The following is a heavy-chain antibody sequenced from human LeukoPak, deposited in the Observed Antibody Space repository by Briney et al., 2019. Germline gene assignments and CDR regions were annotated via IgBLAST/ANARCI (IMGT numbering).Heavy chain of an antibody. J-gene: IGHJ4*02. CDR1: AYTFTSYG. CDR3: ARDRWALGYCSGDSCYQFDY. V-gene: IGHV1-18*04. Sequence: ASVKVSCKASAYTFTSYGISWVRQAPGQGLEWMGWISTNNGNTNYAQKFQGRVTMTTDTSTSTAYMELRNLRSDDTAVYYCARDRWALGYCSGDSCYQFDYWGQGTLVTVSS. CDR2: ISTNNGNT. D-gene: IGHD2-15*01.